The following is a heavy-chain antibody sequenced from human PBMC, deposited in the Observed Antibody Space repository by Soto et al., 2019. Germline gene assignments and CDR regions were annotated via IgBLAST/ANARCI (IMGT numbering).Heavy chain of an antibody. J-gene: IGHJ4*02. CDR2: IFYSGST. CDR1: GGSISGHY. D-gene: IGHD6-19*01. CDR3: ARVGSSGWSPDY. V-gene: IGHV4-59*11. Sequence: KPSETLSLTCTVSGGSISGHYWIWIRQPPGKGLEWIGYIFYSGSTNYNPSLKSRVTISVDTSNNQFSLNLYSVTAADTAVYYCARVGSSGWSPDYWGQGTLVTVSS.